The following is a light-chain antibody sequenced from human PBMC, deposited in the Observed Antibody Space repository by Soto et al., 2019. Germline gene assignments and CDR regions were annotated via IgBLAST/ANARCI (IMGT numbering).Light chain of an antibody. Sequence: DIQMTQSPSTLSASVGDRVTITCRASQSISSWLAWYQQKPGKAPKLLIYKASSLESGGPSRFSGSGSGTEFTLTISSLQPDDFATYYCQQYSNWWTFGQGTKVEIK. CDR2: KAS. CDR3: QQYSNWWT. V-gene: IGKV1-5*03. CDR1: QSISSW. J-gene: IGKJ1*01.